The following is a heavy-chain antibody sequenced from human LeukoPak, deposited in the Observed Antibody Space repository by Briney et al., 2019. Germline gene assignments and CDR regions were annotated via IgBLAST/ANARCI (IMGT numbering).Heavy chain of an antibody. Sequence: PGGSLRLSCAASGFTFSSYGMHWVRQAPGKGLEWVAVIWYDGSNKYYADSVKGRFTISRDNSKNTLYLQMNSLRAEDTAVYYCARDRYDSSGYYYGYFDYWGQGTLVTVSS. D-gene: IGHD3-22*01. V-gene: IGHV3-33*01. CDR1: GFTFSSYG. CDR3: ARDRYDSSGYYYGYFDY. J-gene: IGHJ4*02. CDR2: IWYDGSNK.